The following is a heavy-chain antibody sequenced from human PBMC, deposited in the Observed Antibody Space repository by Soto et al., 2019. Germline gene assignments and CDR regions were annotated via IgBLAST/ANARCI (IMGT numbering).Heavy chain of an antibody. V-gene: IGHV3-48*01. D-gene: IGHD6-13*01. J-gene: IGHJ4*02. CDR1: GFTFSTYC. CDR2: ISSSSSTI. CDR3: AKEVGSSWYLGRGDFFDY. Sequence: EVQLVESGGGLVPPGGSLRLSCAASGFTFSTYCMNWVRQAPGKGLEWVSYISSSSSTIYYADSVKGRFTISRDNGKNSLYLQMNSLRGEDTAVYYCAKEVGSSWYLGRGDFFDYWGQGTLVTVSS.